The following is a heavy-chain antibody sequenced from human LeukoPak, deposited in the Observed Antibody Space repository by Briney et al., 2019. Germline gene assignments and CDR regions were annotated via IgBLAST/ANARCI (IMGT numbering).Heavy chain of an antibody. CDR2: ISAYNGNT. Sequence: GASVKVSCKASGYTFTSYGISWVRQAPGQGLEWMGWISAYNGNTNYAQKLQGRVTMTTDTSTSTAYMELRSLRSDDTAVYYCARDSLSRWELLYFDYWGQGTLATVSS. D-gene: IGHD1-26*01. CDR1: GYTFTSYG. V-gene: IGHV1-18*01. J-gene: IGHJ4*02. CDR3: ARDSLSRWELLYFDY.